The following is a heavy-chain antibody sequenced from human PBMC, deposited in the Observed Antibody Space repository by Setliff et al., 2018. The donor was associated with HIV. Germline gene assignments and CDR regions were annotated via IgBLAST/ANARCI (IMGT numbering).Heavy chain of an antibody. D-gene: IGHD5-12*01. Sequence: SETLSLTCTVSGGSISSGDYYWTWIRQSPGRGLEWIGYIYYSGETNYNPSLKSRVTISLDTSKNQFSLNLRSVTAADTAVYYCARGDGYRGNDAYYDSGMDVWGQGSTVTVSS. CDR1: GGSISSGDYY. V-gene: IGHV4-61*08. CDR3: ARGDGYRGNDAYYDSGMDV. J-gene: IGHJ6*02. CDR2: IYYSGET.